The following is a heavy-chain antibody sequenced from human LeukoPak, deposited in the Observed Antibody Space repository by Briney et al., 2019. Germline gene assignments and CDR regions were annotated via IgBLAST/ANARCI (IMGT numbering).Heavy chain of an antibody. CDR2: INPNSGNT. D-gene: IGHD2-2*01. Sequence: PGESLKVSCKASGYIFSDYDINWVRQATGQGLEWMAWINPNSGNTGIARKFRGRVTITRNISTHTVYMELSSLRSEDTAVYYCARGLSCGSTTCYGGVMPVAVNYFYYYMDVWGKGTTVTVSS. J-gene: IGHJ6*03. CDR1: GYIFSDYD. CDR3: ARGLSCGSTTCYGGVMPVAVNYFYYYMDV. V-gene: IGHV1-8*03.